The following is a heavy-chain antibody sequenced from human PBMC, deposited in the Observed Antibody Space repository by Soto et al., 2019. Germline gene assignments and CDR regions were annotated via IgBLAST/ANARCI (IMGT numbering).Heavy chain of an antibody. D-gene: IGHD1-7*01. J-gene: IGHJ6*02. Sequence: SVKVSCRASGYTFTSYAIHWVRQAPVQRLEWMGWINTGNGNTKYSQKCRAGVTITMDTSATTAYIEMSRLRSEDTAVYYCARDRVNWNYRCYGTDVWGQGTTVTVPS. CDR1: GYTFTSYA. CDR3: ARDRVNWNYRCYGTDV. CDR2: INTGNGNT. V-gene: IGHV1-3*04.